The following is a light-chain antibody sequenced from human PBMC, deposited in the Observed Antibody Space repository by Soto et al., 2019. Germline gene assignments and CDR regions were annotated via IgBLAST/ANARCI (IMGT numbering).Light chain of an antibody. CDR1: QTVGRF. CDR2: DAS. Sequence: DIVLTQSPATLSLSPGDRVTHSCRASQTVGRFLSWYQHSPGQGPRLLVYDASNRATGVPARFSGSGSETDFTLTINSLDPEDFAVHYCQQRLHWPITFGQGTRLEIK. J-gene: IGKJ5*01. V-gene: IGKV3-11*01. CDR3: QQRLHWPIT.